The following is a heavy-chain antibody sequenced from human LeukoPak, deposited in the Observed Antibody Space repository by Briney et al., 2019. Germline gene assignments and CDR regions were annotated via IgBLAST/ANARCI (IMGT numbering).Heavy chain of an antibody. CDR2: IHYSGAT. CDR3: ARDSSGYDSSWYFDL. CDR1: GGSISPYL. D-gene: IGHD3-9*01. Sequence: SDTLSLTRIVSGGSISPYLWSWIRQPPGKGVEWIGYIHYSGATSYNPSLQSRVTVSVDTSKNQYSLNLNSATAADTAVYYCARDSSGYDSSWYFDLWSRGTLVTVSS. V-gene: IGHV4-59*01. J-gene: IGHJ2*01.